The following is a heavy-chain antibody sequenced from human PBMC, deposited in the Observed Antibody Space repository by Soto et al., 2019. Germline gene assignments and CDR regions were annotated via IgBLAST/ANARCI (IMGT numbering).Heavy chain of an antibody. CDR3: AGAVHHERAFDN. CDR2: IYSVGTT. J-gene: IGHJ4*02. Sequence: EVQLVESGGGLVQPGGSLRLSCAASGFTVSGNYMSWVRQAPGKGLEWVSAIYSVGTTYYADSVKGRFTISRDNSKNTLYLQMNSLGAVDTAVDSCAGAVHHERAFDNWGQGTLVTVAS. CDR1: GFTVSGNY. V-gene: IGHV3-66*01. D-gene: IGHD1-1*01.